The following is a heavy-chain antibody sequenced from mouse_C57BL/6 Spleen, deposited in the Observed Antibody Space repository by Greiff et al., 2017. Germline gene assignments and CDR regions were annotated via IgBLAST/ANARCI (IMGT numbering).Heavy chain of an antibody. CDR3: ASDWGGNSFAY. J-gene: IGHJ3*01. Sequence: VQRVESGPGLVAPSQSLSITCTVSGFSLTSYGVDWVRQSPGKGLEWLGVIWGVGSTNYNSALKSRLSISKDNSKSQVFLKMNSLQTDDTAMYYCASDWGGNSFAYWGQGTLVTVSA. D-gene: IGHD2-1*01. V-gene: IGHV2-6*01. CDR2: IWGVGST. CDR1: GFSLTSYG.